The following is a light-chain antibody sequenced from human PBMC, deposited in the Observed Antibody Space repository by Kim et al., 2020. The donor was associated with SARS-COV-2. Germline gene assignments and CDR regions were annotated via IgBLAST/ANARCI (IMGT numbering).Light chain of an antibody. Sequence: EIVMTQSPATQSVSPGERATLSCRASQSVSSNLAWYQQKPGQAPRLLIYGASTRATGIPARFSGSGSGTEFTLTISSLQSEDFAVYYCQQYNNRGTFGQGTKVDIK. J-gene: IGKJ1*01. CDR1: QSVSSN. CDR2: GAS. CDR3: QQYNNRGT. V-gene: IGKV3-15*01.